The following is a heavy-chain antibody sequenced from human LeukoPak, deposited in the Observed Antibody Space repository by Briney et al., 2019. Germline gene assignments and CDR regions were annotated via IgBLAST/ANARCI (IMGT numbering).Heavy chain of an antibody. CDR1: GGTFSSYA. D-gene: IGHD3-3*01. CDR2: IIPIFGTA. J-gene: IGHJ5*02. CDR3: ARDWTPNYDFWSGYYYTYNWFDP. Sequence: EASVKVSCKASGGTFSSYAISWVRQAPGQGLEWMGGIIPIFGTANYAQKFQGRVTITADESTSTAYMELRSLRSDDTAVYYCARDWTPNYDFWSGYYYTYNWFDPWGQGTLVTVSS. V-gene: IGHV1-69*13.